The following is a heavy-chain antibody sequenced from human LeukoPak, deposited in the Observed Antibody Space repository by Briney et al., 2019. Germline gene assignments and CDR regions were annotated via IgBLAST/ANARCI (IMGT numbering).Heavy chain of an antibody. Sequence: GGSLRLSCAASGXIFSTYDMHWVRQAAGKGLEWVAVIWYDGSDKYYADSVKGRFTISRDNSKNTLYLQMNSLRAEDTAVYYCAKDKGASFSSPFDYWGQGTLVTVSS. J-gene: IGHJ4*02. CDR1: GXIFSTYD. CDR3: AKDKGASFSSPFDY. D-gene: IGHD4/OR15-4a*01. V-gene: IGHV3-33*06. CDR2: IWYDGSDK.